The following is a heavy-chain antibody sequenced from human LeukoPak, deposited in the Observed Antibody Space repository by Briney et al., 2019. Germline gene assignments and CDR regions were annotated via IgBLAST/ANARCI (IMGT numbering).Heavy chain of an antibody. CDR2: IYTSGST. J-gene: IGHJ4*02. V-gene: IGHV4-4*07. Sequence: PSETLSLTCTVSGGSISSYYWSWIRQPAGKGLEWIGRIYTSGSTNYNPSLKSRVTMSVDTSKNQFSLKLSSVTAADTAVYYCAGRRAPYDYGGNSLAYWGQGTLVTVSS. CDR3: AGRRAPYDYGGNSLAY. CDR1: GGSISSYY. D-gene: IGHD4-23*01.